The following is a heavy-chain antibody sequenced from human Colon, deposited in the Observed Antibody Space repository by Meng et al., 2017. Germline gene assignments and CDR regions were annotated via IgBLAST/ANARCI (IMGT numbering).Heavy chain of an antibody. CDR3: ARDRKHYGERGWFDP. CDR2: IYYSGST. Sequence: LQESGPGLVQPSPTLSPTCTVSGGSISSGDYYWSWIRQPPGKGLEWIGYIYYSGSTYSNASLKSRVTISIDRSKNQFSLKLSSVTAADTAVYYCARDRKHYGERGWFDPWGQGTLVTVSS. D-gene: IGHD4-17*01. V-gene: IGHV4-30-4*01. J-gene: IGHJ5*02. CDR1: GGSISSGDYY.